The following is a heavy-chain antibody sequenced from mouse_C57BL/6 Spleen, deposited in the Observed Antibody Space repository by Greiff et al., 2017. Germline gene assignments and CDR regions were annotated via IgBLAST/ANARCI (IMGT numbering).Heavy chain of an antibody. CDR3: ARPNYYGSSYWYFDV. V-gene: IGHV5-17*01. J-gene: IGHJ1*03. D-gene: IGHD1-1*01. CDR1: GFTFSDYG. Sequence: EVQWVESGGGLVKPGGSLKLSCAASGFTFSDYGMHWVRQAPEKGLEWVAYISSGSSTIYYADTVKGRFTISRDNAKNTLFLQMTSLRSEDTAMYYCARPNYYGSSYWYFDVWGTGTTVTVSS. CDR2: ISSGSSTI.